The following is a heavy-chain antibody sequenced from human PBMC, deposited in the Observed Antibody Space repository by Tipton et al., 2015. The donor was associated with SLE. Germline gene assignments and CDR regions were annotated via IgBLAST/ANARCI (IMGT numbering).Heavy chain of an antibody. V-gene: IGHV3-23*01. Sequence: GSLRLSCAASGFTFSNYAMTWARQVPGKGLEWISVISGGGGSTSYADSVKGRFTISRDNSKNTLYLQMNTLRAEDTAVYYCAKFDGSSSSWYSGYFHHWGQGTLVTVSP. D-gene: IGHD2-2*02. CDR2: ISGGGGST. CDR3: AKFDGSSSSWYSGYFHH. CDR1: GFTFSNYA. J-gene: IGHJ1*01.